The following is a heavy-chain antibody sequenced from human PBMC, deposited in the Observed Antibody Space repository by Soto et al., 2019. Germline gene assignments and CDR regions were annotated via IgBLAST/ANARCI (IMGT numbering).Heavy chain of an antibody. Sequence: QVQLVQSGAEVKKPGASVKVSCKASGYTFTSYGISWVRQAPGQGLEWMGWISAYNGNTNYAQKLQGRVTMTTDTSTSTAYMELRSLRSDDTAVYYCARDTDTITYDRPIYSDLGYWGQGTLVTVSS. V-gene: IGHV1-18*04. CDR3: ARDTDTITYDRPIYSDLGY. CDR1: GYTFTSYG. J-gene: IGHJ4*02. CDR2: ISAYNGNT. D-gene: IGHD3-3*01.